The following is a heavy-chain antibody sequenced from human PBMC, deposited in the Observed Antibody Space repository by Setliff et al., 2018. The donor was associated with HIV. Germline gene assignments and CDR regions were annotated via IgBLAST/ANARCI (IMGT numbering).Heavy chain of an antibody. V-gene: IGHV3-66*03. CDR1: GFAVSSNY. J-gene: IGHJ2*01. Sequence: GGSLRLSCVASGFAVSSNYVSWVRQAPGEGLEWVSVIYNSGSTYYADSVKGRFTISRDNSKNTLYLQMNSLRPEDTAVYHCARGDFDLWGRGTLVTVSS. CDR3: ARGDFDL. CDR2: IYNSGST.